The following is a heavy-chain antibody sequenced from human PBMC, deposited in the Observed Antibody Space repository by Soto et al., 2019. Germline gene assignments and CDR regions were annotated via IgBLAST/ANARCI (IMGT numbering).Heavy chain of an antibody. D-gene: IGHD3-3*01. CDR3: ARIPYYDFWSGPYYYYYYMDV. Sequence: SETLSLTCTVSGGSISSYYWSWIRQPPGKGLEWIGYIYYSGSTNYNPSLKSRVTISVDTSKNQFSLKLSSVTAADTAVYYCARIPYYDFWSGPYYYYYYMDVWGKGTKVTVSS. V-gene: IGHV4-59*08. CDR1: GGSISSYY. J-gene: IGHJ6*03. CDR2: IYYSGST.